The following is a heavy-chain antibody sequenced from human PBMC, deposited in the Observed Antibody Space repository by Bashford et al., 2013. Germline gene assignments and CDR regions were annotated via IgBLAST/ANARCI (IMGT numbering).Heavy chain of an antibody. CDR3: ARTTTAGVYYYYYYMDV. CDR2: IDWDDDK. Sequence: TLSLTCAVSGYSISSGYYWGWIRQPPGKALEWLALIDWDDDKYYSTSLKTRLTISKDTSKNQVVLTMTNMDPVDTATYYCARTTTAGVYYYYYYMDVWGKGTTVTVSS. D-gene: IGHD4-17*01. V-gene: IGHV2-70*18. CDR1: GYSISSGYYW. J-gene: IGHJ6*03.